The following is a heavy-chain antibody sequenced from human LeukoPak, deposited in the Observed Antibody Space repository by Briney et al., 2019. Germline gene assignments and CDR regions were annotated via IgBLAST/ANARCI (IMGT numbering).Heavy chain of an antibody. Sequence: GGSLRLSCAASGFTFSSYGMHWVRQTPGKGLEWVAVIWSDGTDKYYADSVKGRFTISRDNSKNTLYLQMNSLRAEDTAVYYCARGSGSFSGGFDYWGQGTLVTVSS. CDR3: ARGSGSFSGGFDY. CDR1: GFTFSSYG. V-gene: IGHV3-33*01. J-gene: IGHJ4*02. D-gene: IGHD1-26*01. CDR2: IWSDGTDK.